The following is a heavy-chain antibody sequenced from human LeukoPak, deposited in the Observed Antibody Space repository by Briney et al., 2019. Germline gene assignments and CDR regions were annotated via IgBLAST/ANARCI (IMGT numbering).Heavy chain of an antibody. CDR2: IKYNGNEK. Sequence: GGSLRLSCAASGFTFSVSWMSWVRQAPGKGLEWVANIKYNGNEKYYVDSVKGRFTISRDNAKNSLYLQMNSLSAEDTAVYYCARDRLAVAGIVTTNWFDPWGQGTLVTVSS. CDR1: GFTFSVSW. CDR3: ARDRLAVAGIVTTNWFDP. D-gene: IGHD6-19*01. V-gene: IGHV3-7*01. J-gene: IGHJ5*02.